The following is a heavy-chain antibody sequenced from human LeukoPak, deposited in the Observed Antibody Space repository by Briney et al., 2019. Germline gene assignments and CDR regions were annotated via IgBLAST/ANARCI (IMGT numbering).Heavy chain of an antibody. CDR2: ISAYNGNT. CDR3: ARVFYSWRTFDY. CDR1: GYTFTSYG. D-gene: IGHD1-7*01. V-gene: IGHV1-18*01. J-gene: IGHJ4*02. Sequence: ASVKVSCKASGYTFTSYGISWVRQAPGQGLEWIGWISAYNGNTNYAQKLQGRVTMTTDTSTSTAYMELRSLRSDDTAVYYCARVFYSWRTFDYWGQGTLVTVSS.